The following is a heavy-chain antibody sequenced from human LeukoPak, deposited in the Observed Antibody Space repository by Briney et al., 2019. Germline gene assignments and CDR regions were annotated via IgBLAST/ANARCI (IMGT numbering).Heavy chain of an antibody. V-gene: IGHV4-34*01. J-gene: IGHJ4*02. CDR1: GGSFSGYY. CDR2: INHSGST. CDR3: AREGAGMID. D-gene: IGHD1-1*01. Sequence: SETLSLTCAVYGGSFSGYYWSWIRQPPGKGLEWIGEINHSGSTNYNPSLKSRVTISVDTSKNQFSLKLSSVTPEDTAMYYCAREGAGMIDWGQGTLVTVSS.